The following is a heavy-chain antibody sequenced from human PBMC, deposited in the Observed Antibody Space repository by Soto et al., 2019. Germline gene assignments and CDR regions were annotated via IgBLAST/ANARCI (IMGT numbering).Heavy chain of an antibody. V-gene: IGHV3-30-3*01. Sequence: GGSLRLSCVVSGFTFRTAWMSWVRQAPGKGLEWVAVISYDGSNKYYADSVKGRFTISRDNSKNTLYLQMNSLRAEDTAVYYCARDRSIAAAGTFDYWGQGTLVTVSS. CDR1: GFTFRTAW. J-gene: IGHJ4*02. CDR3: ARDRSIAAAGTFDY. D-gene: IGHD6-13*01. CDR2: ISYDGSNK.